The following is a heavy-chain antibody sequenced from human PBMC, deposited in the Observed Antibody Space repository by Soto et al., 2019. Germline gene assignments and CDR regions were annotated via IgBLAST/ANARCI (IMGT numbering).Heavy chain of an antibody. V-gene: IGHV1-18*01. D-gene: IGHD6-19*01. J-gene: IGHJ4*02. CDR1: GFTFSNYG. CDR2: VSAYNGYT. CDR3: AGGPSIAVPEGP. Sequence: QVQLVQSGAEVKKPGASVKVSCKGSGFTFSNYGFNCVRQAPGQGLEWVGWVSAYNGYTKSAQNVQDRPIMTTDTSTNTAHTQLRGLRPDDTALYYCAGGPSIAVPEGPWGQGTLVTGSS.